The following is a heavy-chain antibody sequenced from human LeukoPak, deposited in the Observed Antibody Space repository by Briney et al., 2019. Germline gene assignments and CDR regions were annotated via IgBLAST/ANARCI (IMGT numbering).Heavy chain of an antibody. J-gene: IGHJ4*02. CDR3: AGGGGYCGGDCYGIDY. CDR1: GFTFSSYS. D-gene: IGHD2-21*01. CDR2: ISSSSSYI. V-gene: IGHV3-21*01. Sequence: GGSLRLSCAASGFTFSSYSMNWVRQAPGKGLEWVSSISSSSSYIYYADSVQGRFTISRDNAKNSLYLQMNSLRAEDTAVYYCAGGGGYCGGDCYGIDYWGQGTLVTVSS.